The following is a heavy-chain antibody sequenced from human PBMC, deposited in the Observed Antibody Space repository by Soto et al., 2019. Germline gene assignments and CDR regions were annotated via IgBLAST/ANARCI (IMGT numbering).Heavy chain of an antibody. CDR3: ARTPQSGYDFHV. V-gene: IGHV3-72*01. CDR1: GFTVSDHY. J-gene: IGHJ6*02. CDR2: TRDKTNSYTT. Sequence: EVQLVESGGGLVQPGGSLRLSCAASGFTVSDHYMDWVRQAPGKGLEWVGRTRDKTNSYTTQYAASVKGRFTISRDDSKNSLYLQMNSLRTEDTAVNYCARTPQSGYDFHVWGQGTTVTVSS. D-gene: IGHD3-3*01.